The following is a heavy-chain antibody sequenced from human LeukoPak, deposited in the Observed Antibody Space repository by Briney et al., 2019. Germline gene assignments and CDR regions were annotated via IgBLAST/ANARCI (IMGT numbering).Heavy chain of an antibody. V-gene: IGHV3-21*01. Sequence: NPGGSLRLSCAASGVTFSSYSMNWIRQPPGKGLEWVSSISSSSSYIYYADSVKGRLTISRNNANNSLYLQMISLRAEDTAVYYCARDRASIVGATFDYWGQGTLVTVSS. CDR1: GVTFSSYS. CDR2: ISSSSSYI. D-gene: IGHD1-26*01. J-gene: IGHJ4*02. CDR3: ARDRASIVGATFDY.